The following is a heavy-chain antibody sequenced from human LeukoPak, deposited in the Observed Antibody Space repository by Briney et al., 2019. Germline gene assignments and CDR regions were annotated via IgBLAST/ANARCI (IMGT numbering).Heavy chain of an antibody. CDR2: ISSSSSYI. D-gene: IGHD1-26*01. J-gene: IGHJ4*02. CDR1: GFTFRVYA. V-gene: IGHV3-21*01. Sequence: GGSLRLSCAASGFTFRVYAMHWVRQAPGKGLEWVSSISSSSSYIYYADSVKGRFTISRDNAKNSLYLQMNSLRAEDTAVYYCAREWELLDYWGQGTLVTVSS. CDR3: AREWELLDY.